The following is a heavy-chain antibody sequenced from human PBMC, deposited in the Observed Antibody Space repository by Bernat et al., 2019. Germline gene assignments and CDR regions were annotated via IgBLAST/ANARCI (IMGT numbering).Heavy chain of an antibody. V-gene: IGHV3-30-3*01. D-gene: IGHD3-16*01. Sequence: QVQLVESGGGVVQPGRSRRLSCAASGFTFSRYAIQWVRQAPGKGLEWVAVISADGGIKYYADSVKGRFTISRDNSKNTLYLQMNSLRPEDTAVYYWAREADSNGGLGDLDYWGQGTLVTVSS. J-gene: IGHJ4*02. CDR2: ISADGGIK. CDR3: AREADSNGGLGDLDY. CDR1: GFTFSRYA.